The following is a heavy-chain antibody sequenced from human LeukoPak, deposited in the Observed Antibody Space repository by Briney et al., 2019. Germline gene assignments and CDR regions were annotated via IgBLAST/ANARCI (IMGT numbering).Heavy chain of an antibody. Sequence: AAVRVSCRASGYNFIGFYMHWVRQAPGQSLEWMGRINHNSGETSFVLSFQGRVTMTRDTSINTAYMELGRLTSDDTAVYFCARGATRLATAGAQFDSWGQETLVIVPS. CDR1: GYNFIGFY. CDR3: ARGATRLATAGAQFDS. V-gene: IGHV1-2*06. J-gene: IGHJ4*02. D-gene: IGHD6-13*01. CDR2: INHNSGET.